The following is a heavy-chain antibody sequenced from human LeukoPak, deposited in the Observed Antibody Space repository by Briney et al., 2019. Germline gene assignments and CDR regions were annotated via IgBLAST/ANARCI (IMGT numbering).Heavy chain of an antibody. CDR3: TKAFFGGMTV. CDR1: GFTFSTYG. V-gene: IGHV3-23*01. Sequence: GRSLRLSCAASGFTFSTYGMSWVRQAPGKGRECVSGISGSGGTTYYADSVKGPFTISRDNSKNTVSMQLYSLRVDDTAIYYCTKAFFGGMTVWGQGTTVTVSS. D-gene: IGHD3-10*01. J-gene: IGHJ6*02. CDR2: ISGSGGTT.